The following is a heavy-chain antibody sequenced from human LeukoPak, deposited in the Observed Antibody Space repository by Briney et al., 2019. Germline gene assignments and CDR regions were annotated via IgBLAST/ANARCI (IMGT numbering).Heavy chain of an antibody. D-gene: IGHD4-23*01. Sequence: GGSLRLSCAASGLTFSSYWMTWVRQAPGKGLEWVASINRGGSGKYYVDSVKGRFTISRDNANNPVFLQMNSLRAEDTAIYYCARGARWAYYFDYWGQGSLVTVSS. J-gene: IGHJ4*02. CDR3: ARGARWAYYFDY. V-gene: IGHV3-7*01. CDR1: GLTFSSYW. CDR2: INRGGSGK.